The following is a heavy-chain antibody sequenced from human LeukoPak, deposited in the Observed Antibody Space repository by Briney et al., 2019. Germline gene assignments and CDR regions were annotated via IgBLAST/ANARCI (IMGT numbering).Heavy chain of an antibody. Sequence: GGSLRLSCAASGFTFSDYYMSWIRQAPGKGLEWVSYISSSSSYTNYADSVKGRFTISRDNAKNSLYLQMNSLRAEDTAVYYCARDVQWLVGISDYWGQGTLVTVSS. CDR1: GFTFSDYY. J-gene: IGHJ4*02. CDR2: ISSSSSYT. V-gene: IGHV3-11*06. D-gene: IGHD6-19*01. CDR3: ARDVQWLVGISDY.